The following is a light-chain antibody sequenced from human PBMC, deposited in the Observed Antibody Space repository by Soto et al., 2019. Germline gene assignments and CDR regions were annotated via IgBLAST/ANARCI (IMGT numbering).Light chain of an antibody. V-gene: IGKV1-5*01. CDR3: QQYNTFWT. Sequence: DIQMTQSPATLSASVGDRVTITCRASQSVRSWLAWYQQKPGTAPKLLIFDASSLESGVPSRVSGSGSGTEFTLTISSLQPDDFATYYCQQYNTFWTFGPGTKVDIK. CDR1: QSVRSW. CDR2: DAS. J-gene: IGKJ1*01.